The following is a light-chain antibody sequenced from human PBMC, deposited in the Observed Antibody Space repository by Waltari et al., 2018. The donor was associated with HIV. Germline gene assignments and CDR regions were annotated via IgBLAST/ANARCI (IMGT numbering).Light chain of an antibody. V-gene: IGLV1-51*01. CDR1: GSNLANNY. J-gene: IGLJ3*02. CDR3: GTWDSSLNAGV. Sequence: QSMLTQPPSVSAAPGQKVTISCSGTGSNLANNYVSWYQHLPGAAPKLVIYDNANRPSGIPDRFSGSKSGASATLVITGLQTGDEGDYYCGTWDSSLNAGVFGGGTKLTVL. CDR2: DNA.